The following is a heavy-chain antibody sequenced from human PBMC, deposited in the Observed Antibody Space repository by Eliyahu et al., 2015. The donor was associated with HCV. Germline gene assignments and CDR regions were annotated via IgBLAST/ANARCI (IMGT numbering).Heavy chain of an antibody. CDR1: GGSIRSSSFY. V-gene: IGHV4-39*01. J-gene: IGHJ4*02. CDR2: VDPRGKT. CDR3: ARPLNANYSPDGDDFDI. Sequence: QLQLQESGPRVLRPSETLSLTCTVSGGSIRSSSFYWAWFRQAPGKGLEWIGNVDPRGKTDIEPSLVSRVSMSIDTSENKFSLTLKEATAADTAFYYCARPLNANYSPDGDDFDIWGQGLLVTVSS. D-gene: IGHD4/OR15-4a*01.